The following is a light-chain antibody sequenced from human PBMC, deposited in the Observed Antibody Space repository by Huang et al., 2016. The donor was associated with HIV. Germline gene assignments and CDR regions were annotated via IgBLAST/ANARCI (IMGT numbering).Light chain of an antibody. CDR2: GAS. Sequence: IQLTQSPIFLSAAVGDRVAIACRASQAIVTYLNWFQQKPGRAPKLLISGASSCQSGIPSRFTGSGSGTEFTLTIRGLQFDDFATYFCQQCYSALITFGQGTRLEIK. CDR3: QQCYSALIT. CDR1: QAIVTY. J-gene: IGKJ5*01. V-gene: IGKV1-39*01.